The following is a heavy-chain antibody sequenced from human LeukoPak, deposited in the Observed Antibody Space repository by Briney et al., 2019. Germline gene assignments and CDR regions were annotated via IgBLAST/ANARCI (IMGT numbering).Heavy chain of an antibody. CDR1: GFTFSSYD. CDR2: IGTAGDT. Sequence: GGSLRLSCAASGFTFSSYDMHWVRQATGKGLEWVSAIGTAGDTYYPGSVKGRFTISRDNSKNTLYLQMNSLRAEDTAVYYCAKDSRYYFDYWGQGTLVTVSS. CDR3: AKDSRYYFDY. V-gene: IGHV3-13*01. J-gene: IGHJ4*02.